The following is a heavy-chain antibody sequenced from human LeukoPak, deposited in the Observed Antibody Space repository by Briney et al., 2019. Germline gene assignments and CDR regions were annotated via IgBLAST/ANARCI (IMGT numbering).Heavy chain of an antibody. Sequence: VGSLRLSCAASGFTFSSYTINWVRQAPGNGLEWVSSITTTSSYIYYADSVKGRFTISSDNAKSSLFLQMNRLRAEDTGVYYCASDSSSSPAYYHYFMDAWGKGTTVTVSS. V-gene: IGHV3-21*01. D-gene: IGHD6-13*01. CDR2: ITTTSSYI. J-gene: IGHJ6*03. CDR3: ASDSSSSPAYYHYFMDA. CDR1: GFTFSSYT.